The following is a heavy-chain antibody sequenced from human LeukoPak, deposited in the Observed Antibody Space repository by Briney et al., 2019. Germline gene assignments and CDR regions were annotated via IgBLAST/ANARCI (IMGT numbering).Heavy chain of an antibody. D-gene: IGHD5-12*01. CDR3: AKVQWDSGYYSVFSFDN. CDR2: INSNSGGT. CDR1: GYTFTDFY. J-gene: IGHJ4*02. V-gene: IGHV1-2*02. Sequence: ASVKVSCKASGYTFTDFYIHWVRQAPGQGLEWMGWINSNSGGTNYAQKFQGRISVTLQTSTSTAYMELSRPRSDDTAVYYCAKVQWDSGYYSVFSFDNWGQGTLVTVSS.